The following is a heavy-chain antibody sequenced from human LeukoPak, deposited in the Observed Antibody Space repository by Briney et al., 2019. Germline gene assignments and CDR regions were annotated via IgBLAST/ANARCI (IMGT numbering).Heavy chain of an antibody. CDR3: ARGAKFRSYGSGTYYTSLPFDP. Sequence: ASVKVSCKASGYTFTGYYMHWVRQAPGQGLEWMGWINPNSGGTNYAQKLQGRVTMTTDTSTSTAYMELRSLRSDDTAVYYCARGAKFRSYGSGTYYTSLPFDPWGQGTLVTVSS. CDR2: INPNSGGT. CDR1: GYTFTGYY. J-gene: IGHJ5*02. D-gene: IGHD3-10*01. V-gene: IGHV1-2*02.